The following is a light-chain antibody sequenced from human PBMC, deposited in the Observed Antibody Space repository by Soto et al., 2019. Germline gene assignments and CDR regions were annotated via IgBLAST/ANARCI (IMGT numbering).Light chain of an antibody. CDR1: QRINIY. J-gene: IGKJ5*01. Sequence: IQMTQSPSSLSTSIGDGITITCRASQRINIYLNWYRQKPGKAPELLIYSASNLQSGVPSRFSGSGSGTDFTLTISGLQSEDFATYYCQQRFRTPTFGQGTRL. CDR3: QQRFRTPT. V-gene: IGKV1-39*01. CDR2: SAS.